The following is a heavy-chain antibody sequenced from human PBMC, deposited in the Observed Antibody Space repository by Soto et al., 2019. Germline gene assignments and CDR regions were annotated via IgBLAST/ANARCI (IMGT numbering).Heavy chain of an antibody. Sequence: SETLSLTCTVSGGSISSYYWSWIRQPAGKGLELIGRIYTSGSTDHNPSLKSRVTMSVDTSKNQFSLKLSSVTAADTAVYYCARDVYGSSASGYYYYGMDVWGQGTTVTVSS. V-gene: IGHV4-4*07. CDR2: IYTSGST. CDR3: ARDVYGSSASGYYYYGMDV. J-gene: IGHJ6*02. D-gene: IGHD2-2*01. CDR1: GGSISSYY.